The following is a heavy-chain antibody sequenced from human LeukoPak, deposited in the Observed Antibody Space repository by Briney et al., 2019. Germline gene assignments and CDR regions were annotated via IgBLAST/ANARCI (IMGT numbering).Heavy chain of an antibody. CDR3: TTDQAVAFQSGSYPTFGIDY. CDR2: IKSKTDGGTI. Sequence: GGSLRLSCAASGFTFSNAWMSWVRQAPGKGLEWVGRIKSKTDGGTIDYAAPVKGRFTISRDDSKNTLYLQMNSLKTEDTAVYYCTTDQAVAFQSGSYPTFGIDYWGQGTLVTVSS. J-gene: IGHJ4*02. D-gene: IGHD1-26*01. CDR1: GFTFSNAW. V-gene: IGHV3-15*01.